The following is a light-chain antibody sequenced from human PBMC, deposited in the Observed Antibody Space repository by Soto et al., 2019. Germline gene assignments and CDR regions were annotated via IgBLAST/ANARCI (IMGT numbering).Light chain of an antibody. J-gene: IGKJ1*01. V-gene: IGKV1-6*01. CDR3: LQVSSFPRT. CDR1: QGIRND. CDR2: AAS. Sequence: AIHIKMSPAALSASVDDRVTITCRASQGIRNDLGWYQQKPGKAPKLLIYAASSLQSGVPSRFSGSGSGTEFILSINSLQPEDIATYYCLQVSSFPRTFGQGTKVDIK.